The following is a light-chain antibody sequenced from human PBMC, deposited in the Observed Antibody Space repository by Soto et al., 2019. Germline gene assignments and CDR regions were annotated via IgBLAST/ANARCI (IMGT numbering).Light chain of an antibody. V-gene: IGKV3-20*01. CDR1: QSVSSSY. Sequence: EIVLTQSPGTLSLSPGERATLSCRASQSVSSSYLAWYQQKPGQAPRLLIYGASSRATGIPDRFSGSGSGTDFPLAISRLEPEDFAVYYCQQYGSSPRALFTFGPGTKVDIK. CDR3: QQYGSSPRALFT. CDR2: GAS. J-gene: IGKJ3*01.